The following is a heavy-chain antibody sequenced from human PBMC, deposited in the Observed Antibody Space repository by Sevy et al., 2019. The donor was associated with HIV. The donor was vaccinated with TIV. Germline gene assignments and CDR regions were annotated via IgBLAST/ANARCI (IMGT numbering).Heavy chain of an antibody. V-gene: IGHV1-8*01. CDR3: ARFRREYYYYGMDV. Sequence: ASVKFSCKASGYTFTSYDINWVRQATGQGLEWMGWMNPNSGNTGYAQKFQGRVTMTRNTSISTAYMELSSLRSEDTAVYHCARFRREYYYYGMDVWGQGTTVTVSS. D-gene: IGHD1-26*01. J-gene: IGHJ6*02. CDR1: GYTFTSYD. CDR2: MNPNSGNT.